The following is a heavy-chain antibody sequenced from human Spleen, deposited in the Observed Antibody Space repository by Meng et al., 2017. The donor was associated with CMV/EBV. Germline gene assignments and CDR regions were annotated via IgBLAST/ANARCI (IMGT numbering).Heavy chain of an antibody. J-gene: IGHJ4*02. Sequence: GPLRLSCAVSDGSISSSRYYWGWIRQPPGKGLEWIGSIYHSGTTYDNPSLKSRVTMSVDTSKNQFSLELNSVTAADTAVYYCASGISWYYFDYWGRGTLVTVSS. V-gene: IGHV4-39*01. D-gene: IGHD6-13*01. CDR1: DGSISSSRYY. CDR3: ASGISWYYFDY. CDR2: IYHSGTT.